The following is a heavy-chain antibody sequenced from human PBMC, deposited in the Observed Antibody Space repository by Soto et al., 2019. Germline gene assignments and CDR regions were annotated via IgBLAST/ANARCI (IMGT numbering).Heavy chain of an antibody. CDR1: GDTLSSYS. CDR3: ARVTGGHDSGGNYMDV. Sequence: QVQLVQSGPEVKKPGSSVKVSCKTSGDTLSSYSISWVRQAPGQGLEWVGRIITFVGKANVAQQFQGKVTITADRSTDTTYMELRRLTSDDTAVYYWARVTGGHDSGGNYMDVWGTGTTVTVSS. V-gene: IGHV1-69*08. D-gene: IGHD5-12*01. CDR2: IITFVGKA. J-gene: IGHJ6*03.